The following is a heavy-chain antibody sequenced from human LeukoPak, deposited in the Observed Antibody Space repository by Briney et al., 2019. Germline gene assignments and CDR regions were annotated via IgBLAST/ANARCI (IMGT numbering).Heavy chain of an antibody. CDR1: GGSFSGYY. V-gene: IGHV4-34*01. J-gene: IGHJ6*03. CDR2: INHSGST. CDR3: ARIKRGITMIVVVVKGYYYYMDV. Sequence: SETLSLTCAVYGGSFSGYYWSWIRQPPGKGLEWIGEINHSGSTNYNPSLKSRVTISVDTSKNQFSLKLSSVTAADTAVYYCARIKRGITMIVVVVKGYYYYMDVWDKGTTVTVSS. D-gene: IGHD3-22*01.